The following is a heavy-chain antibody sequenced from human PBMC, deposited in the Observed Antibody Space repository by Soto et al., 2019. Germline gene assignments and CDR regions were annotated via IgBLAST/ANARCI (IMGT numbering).Heavy chain of an antibody. CDR3: ARDLAAGDY. J-gene: IGHJ4*02. D-gene: IGHD6-13*01. V-gene: IGHV1-46*01. CDR2: FNPTSGST. Sequence: QVQLVQSGAEVKKPGASVKLSCKASGYTFINYYIHWVRQAPGQGLEWMGIFNPTSGSTNYAQKVQGRVTLTMDTSTRTVYMELSSLRFDDTAVYYCARDLAAGDYWGQGTLVTVSS. CDR1: GYTFINYY.